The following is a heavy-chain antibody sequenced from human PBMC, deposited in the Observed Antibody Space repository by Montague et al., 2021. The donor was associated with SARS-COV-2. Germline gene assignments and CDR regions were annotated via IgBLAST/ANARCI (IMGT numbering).Heavy chain of an antibody. D-gene: IGHD3-3*01. V-gene: IGHV4-59*01. CDR3: ARGYVEDSWSAFSENNYYMDV. CDR1: GGSINKYY. Sequence: SETLSLTCTVSGGSINKYYWHWIRQPPGKGLEWIGYIYYSGNTNYNPSLKSRVTFSVDTSRNQFSLKLTSVTAADTAVYYCARGYVEDSWSAFSENNYYMDVWGNGTTVTVSS. CDR2: IYYSGNT. J-gene: IGHJ6*03.